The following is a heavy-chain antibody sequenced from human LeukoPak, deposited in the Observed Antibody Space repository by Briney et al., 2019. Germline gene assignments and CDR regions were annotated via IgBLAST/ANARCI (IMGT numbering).Heavy chain of an antibody. CDR2: ISISSSYI. D-gene: IGHD5-18*01. J-gene: IGHJ3*02. V-gene: IGHV3-21*06. CDR3: ARLDTRDDAFDI. Sequence: KSGGSLRLSCAASGFTFSSHSMSWVRQAPGQGLEWVSFISISSSYIYYADSVKGRFTISRDNAKNSLYLQMNSLRAEDTAVYYCARLDTRDDAFDIWGQGTIVTVSS. CDR1: GFTFSSHS.